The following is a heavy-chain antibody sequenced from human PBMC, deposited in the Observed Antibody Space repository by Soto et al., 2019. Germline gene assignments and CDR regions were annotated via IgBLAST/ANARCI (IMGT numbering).Heavy chain of an antibody. CDR1: GYTFTSYD. V-gene: IGHV1-8*01. J-gene: IGHJ6*02. Sequence: QVQLVQSGAEVKKPGASVKVSCKASGYTFTSYDINWVRQATGQGLEWMGWMNPNSGNTGYAQKFKGRVTMTRNTSISTAYMELRSLRSEDTAVYYCARWPDGYYYYGLDVWGQGTKVTVSS. CDR2: MNPNSGNT. CDR3: ARWPDGYYYYGLDV.